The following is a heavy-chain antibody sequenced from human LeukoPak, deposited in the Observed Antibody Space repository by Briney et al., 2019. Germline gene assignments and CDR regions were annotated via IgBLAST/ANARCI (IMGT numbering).Heavy chain of an antibody. V-gene: IGHV3-74*03. Sequence: GGSLRLSCAASGFSFSTTWMHWVRQPPGQGLVWVARITSDGTSTSYAESVKGRFTISRDNAKNTLYLQVNSLRAEDTAVYYCARVGATTWYWGQGTLVTVSS. CDR2: ITSDGTST. D-gene: IGHD1-26*01. J-gene: IGHJ4*02. CDR1: GFSFSTTW. CDR3: ARVGATTWY.